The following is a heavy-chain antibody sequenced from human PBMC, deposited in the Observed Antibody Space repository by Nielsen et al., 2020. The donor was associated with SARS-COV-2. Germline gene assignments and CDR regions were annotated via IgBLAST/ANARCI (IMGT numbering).Heavy chain of an antibody. Sequence: GGSLRLSCAASGFTFSSYAMSWVRQAPGKGLEWVSAISGSGGSTYYADSVKGRFTISRDNAKNSLYLQMNSLSAEDTAVYFCARADASETYYYGVDVWGQGTTVTVSS. CDR1: GFTFSSYA. V-gene: IGHV3-23*01. CDR3: ARADASETYYYGVDV. CDR2: ISGSGGST. J-gene: IGHJ6*02. D-gene: IGHD2-2*01.